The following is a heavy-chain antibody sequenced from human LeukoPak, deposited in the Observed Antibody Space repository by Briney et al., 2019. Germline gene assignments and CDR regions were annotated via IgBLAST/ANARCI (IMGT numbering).Heavy chain of an antibody. Sequence: GGSLRLSCAASGFTFSSYWMSWVRQVPGKGLEWVANIKQDGSEKYYVDSVKGRFTISRDNAKNSLYLQMNSLRAEDTAVYYCARYYYDSSGYFDYWGQGTLVTVSS. CDR1: GFTFSSYW. J-gene: IGHJ4*02. CDR2: IKQDGSEK. CDR3: ARYYYDSSGYFDY. V-gene: IGHV3-7*01. D-gene: IGHD3-22*01.